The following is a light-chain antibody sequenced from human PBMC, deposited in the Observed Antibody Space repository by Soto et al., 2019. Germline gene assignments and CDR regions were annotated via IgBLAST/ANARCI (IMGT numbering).Light chain of an antibody. J-gene: IGKJ1*01. CDR3: MQGTHWPRT. CDR1: QGLVFIDGNTY. CDR2: KVS. Sequence: DVVMSQSPLSLPVTLGQPSSIACSSSQGLVFIDGNTYLNWFHQRPGQSPRRLIYKVSYRDSGVPERFRGSGSGTDFTLKITRVEAEDVGVYYCMQGTHWPRTFGQGTKVDI. V-gene: IGKV2-30*01.